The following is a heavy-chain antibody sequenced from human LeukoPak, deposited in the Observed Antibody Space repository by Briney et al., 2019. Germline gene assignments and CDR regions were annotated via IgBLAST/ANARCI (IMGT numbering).Heavy chain of an antibody. CDR3: ARGEGQPEDYYYYYMDV. CDR2: TYYRSKWYN. D-gene: IGHD6-13*01. CDR1: GDSVSSNSAA. Sequence: SQTLSLTCAISGDSVSSNSAAWNWIRQSPSRGLEWLGRTYYRSKWYNDYAVSVRSRIIINPDTSKNQFSLQLNSVTPEDTAVYYCARGEGQPEDYYYYYMDVWGKGTTVTVS. V-gene: IGHV6-1*01. J-gene: IGHJ6*03.